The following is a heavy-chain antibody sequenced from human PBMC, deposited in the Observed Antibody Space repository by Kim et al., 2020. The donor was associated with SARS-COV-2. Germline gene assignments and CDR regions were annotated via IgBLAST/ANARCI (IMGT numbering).Heavy chain of an antibody. V-gene: IGHV1-2*02. Sequence: ASVKVSCTASGYIFSDYYIHWVRQAPRHGLQWMGWINPHTGHTDYAQTFPARVKMTSDTSISTAYMELNGLRSDDTAVYYCARGTERKQPPRRWFYPWGQ. J-gene: IGHJ5*02. CDR2: INPHTGHT. D-gene: IGHD6-13*01. CDR1: GYIFSDYY. CDR3: ARGTERKQPPRRWFYP.